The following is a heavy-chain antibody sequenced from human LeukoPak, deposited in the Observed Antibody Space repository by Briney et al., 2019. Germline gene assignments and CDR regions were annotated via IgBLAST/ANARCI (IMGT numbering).Heavy chain of an antibody. D-gene: IGHD3-3*01. V-gene: IGHV3-48*04. CDR2: ISSSSSTI. J-gene: IGHJ4*02. Sequence: GGSLRLSCAASGFTFSSYSMNWVRQAPGKGLEWVSYISSSSSTIYYADSVKGRFTISRDNAKNSLYLQMNSLRAEDTAVYYCAKDLPYDFWSGTGDYWGQGTLVTVSS. CDR1: GFTFSSYS. CDR3: AKDLPYDFWSGTGDY.